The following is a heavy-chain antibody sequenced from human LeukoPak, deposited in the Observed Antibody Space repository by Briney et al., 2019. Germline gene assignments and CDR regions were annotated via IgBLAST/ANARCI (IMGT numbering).Heavy chain of an antibody. CDR3: ARTDETAPAEDFQH. Sequence: GGSLRLSCAASGFTFSSFAMSWVRQTPGKGLEWVSAISGSGGRTFYADSVKGRFTISRDNSKNTLYLQMKSLRAEDTAVYYCARTDETAPAEDFQHWGQGTLVTVSS. V-gene: IGHV3-23*01. D-gene: IGHD2-21*02. J-gene: IGHJ1*01. CDR1: GFTFSSFA. CDR2: ISGSGGRT.